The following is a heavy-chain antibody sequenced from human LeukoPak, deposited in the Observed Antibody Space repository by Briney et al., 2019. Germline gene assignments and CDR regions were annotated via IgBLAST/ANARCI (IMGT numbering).Heavy chain of an antibody. CDR1: GYTFTSYY. CDR3: ARVGDFGDYGGTD. Sequence: ASVKVSCKASGYTFTSYYIHWVRQAPGQGLEWMGIINPNDDSTSYSHKFQGRVSMTRDMSTNTAYMELSSLTSEDTAVYYCARVGDFGDYGGTDWGQGTLVTVSS. D-gene: IGHD4-17*01. CDR2: INPNDDST. V-gene: IGHV1-46*01. J-gene: IGHJ4*02.